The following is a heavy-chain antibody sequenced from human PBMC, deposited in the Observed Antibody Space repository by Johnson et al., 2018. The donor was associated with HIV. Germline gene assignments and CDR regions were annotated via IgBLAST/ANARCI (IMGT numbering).Heavy chain of an antibody. CDR3: ARVTRDCGGDCYLDAFDI. V-gene: IGHV3-15*01. Sequence: GKGLEWVCRIKSKTDGGTTDYAAPVKGRFTISRDDSKNTLYLQMNSLRTEDTAVYYCARVTRDCGGDCYLDAFDIWGQGTMVTVSS. CDR2: IKSKTDGGTT. J-gene: IGHJ3*02. D-gene: IGHD2-21*01.